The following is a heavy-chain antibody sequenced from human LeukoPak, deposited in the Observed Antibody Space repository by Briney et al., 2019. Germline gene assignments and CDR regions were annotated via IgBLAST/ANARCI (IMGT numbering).Heavy chain of an antibody. CDR3: AKGALKTYGSGSSPFDY. J-gene: IGHJ4*02. D-gene: IGHD3-10*01. CDR1: GFTFSSYG. V-gene: IGHV3-30*18. Sequence: GRSLRLSCAASGFTFSSYGMHWVRQAPGKGLEWVAVISYDGSNKYYADSVKGRFTISRDNSKNTLYLQMNSLRAEDTAVYYCAKGALKTYGSGSSPFDYWGQGTLVTVSS. CDR2: ISYDGSNK.